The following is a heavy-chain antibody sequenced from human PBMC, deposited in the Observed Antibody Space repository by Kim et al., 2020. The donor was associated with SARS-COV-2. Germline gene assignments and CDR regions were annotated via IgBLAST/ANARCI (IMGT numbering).Heavy chain of an antibody. CDR2: ISWNSGSI. V-gene: IGHV3-9*01. J-gene: IGHJ2*01. CDR1: GFTFDDYA. D-gene: IGHD2-2*01. CDR3: AKAGVVPAAMGYYWYFDL. Sequence: GGSLRLSCAASGFTFDDYAMHWVRQAPGKGLEWVSGISWNSGSIGYADSVKGRFTISRDNAKNSLYLQMNSLRAEDTALYYCAKAGVVPAAMGYYWYFDLWGRGTLVTISS.